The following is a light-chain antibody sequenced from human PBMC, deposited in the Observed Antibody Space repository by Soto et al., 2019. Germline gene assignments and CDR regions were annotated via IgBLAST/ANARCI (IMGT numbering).Light chain of an antibody. J-gene: IGKJ2*01. CDR1: QSVGSN. V-gene: IGKV3-15*01. CDR3: QQYNNWPPYT. CDR2: GAS. Sequence: EIVMTQSPGTLSVSPGARATLSCRASQSVGSNLAWYQQKPGQSPRLLIYGASTRATGVPDRFSGSGSGTEFTLTISSLQSEDFAVYYCQQYNNWPPYTFGQGTKLDIK.